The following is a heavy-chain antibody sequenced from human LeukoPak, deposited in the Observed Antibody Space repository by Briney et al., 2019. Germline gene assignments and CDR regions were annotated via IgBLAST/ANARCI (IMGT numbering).Heavy chain of an antibody. CDR1: GFTFSSYA. V-gene: IGHV3-23*01. Sequence: GGSLRLSCAASGFTFSSYAMSWVRQAPGKGLEWVSAMSGSGGSTYYADSVKGRFTISRDNSKNTLYLQMNSPRAEDTAVYYCAKEDIGIVGATREFDYWGQGTLVTDSS. CDR3: AKEDIGIVGATREFDY. D-gene: IGHD1-26*01. J-gene: IGHJ4*02. CDR2: MSGSGGST.